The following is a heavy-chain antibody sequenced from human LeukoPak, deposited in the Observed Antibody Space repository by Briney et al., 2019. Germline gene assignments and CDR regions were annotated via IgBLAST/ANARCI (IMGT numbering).Heavy chain of an antibody. D-gene: IGHD6-13*01. CDR1: GFTFSSYS. Sequence: PGGSLRLSCAASGFTFSSYSMNWVRQAPGKGLEWVSYISSSSTIYYADSVKGRFTISRDNAKNSLYLQMNSLRAEDTAVYYCARGLAAAGWADYYYYYMDVWGKGTTVTVSS. V-gene: IGHV3-48*01. CDR3: ARGLAAAGWADYYYYYMDV. J-gene: IGHJ6*03. CDR2: ISSSSTI.